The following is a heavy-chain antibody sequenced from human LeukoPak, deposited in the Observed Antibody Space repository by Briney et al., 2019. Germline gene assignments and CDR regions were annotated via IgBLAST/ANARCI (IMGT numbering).Heavy chain of an antibody. CDR3: ASYYSSGWYDHLRTRKYFDY. D-gene: IGHD6-19*01. CDR1: GGTFSSYA. V-gene: IGHV1-69*01. J-gene: IGHJ4*02. Sequence: GASVTVSCKASGGTFSSYAISWVRQAPGQGLEWMGGIIPIFGTANYAQKFQGRVTITADESTSTAYMELSSLRSEDTAVYYCASYYSSGWYDHLRTRKYFDYWGQGTLVTVSS. CDR2: IIPIFGTA.